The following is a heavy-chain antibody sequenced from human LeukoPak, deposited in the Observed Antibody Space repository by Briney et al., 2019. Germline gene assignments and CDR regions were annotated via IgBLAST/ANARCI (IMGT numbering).Heavy chain of an antibody. V-gene: IGHV4-39*01. J-gene: IGHJ4*02. D-gene: IGHD6-13*01. CDR1: GGSISSSSYY. CDR2: IYYSGST. Sequence: PSETLSLTCTVSGGSISSSSYYWGWIRQPPGKGLEWIGSIYYSGSTYHNPSLKSRVTISVDTSKNQFSLKLSSVTAADTAVYYCARHERKGLLVGQQLANFDYWGQGTLVTVSS. CDR3: ARHERKGLLVGQQLANFDY.